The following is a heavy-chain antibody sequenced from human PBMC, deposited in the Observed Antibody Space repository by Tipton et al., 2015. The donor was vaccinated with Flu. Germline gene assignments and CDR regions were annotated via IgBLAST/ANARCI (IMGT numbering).Heavy chain of an antibody. J-gene: IGHJ5*02. CDR1: SGSFSGYF. V-gene: IGHV4-34*01. D-gene: IGHD4-11*01. CDR2: INHSGST. CDR3: ARRDYSNYVSDPKSCFDP. Sequence: TLSLTCAVYSGSFSGYFWSWIRQPPGKGLEWIGEINHSGSTNYNPSLKSRVTISVDRSKNQFSLKVFSVTAADTAVYYCARRDYSNYVSDPKSCFDPWGQGILVTVSS.